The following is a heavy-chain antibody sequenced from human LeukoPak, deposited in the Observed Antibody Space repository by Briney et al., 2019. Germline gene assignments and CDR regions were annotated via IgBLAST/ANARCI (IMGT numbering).Heavy chain of an antibody. V-gene: IGHV1-3*03. CDR3: AKSRWLDRDALDI. J-gene: IGHJ3*02. Sequence: ASVKVSCKASGYTFTNYAIHWVRQAPGQRLEWMGWINADNGNTKYSQESQGRVTITRDTSASTAYMELSGLRSEDMAVYYCAKSRWLDRDALDIWGQGTMVTVSS. D-gene: IGHD6-19*01. CDR2: INADNGNT. CDR1: GYTFTNYA.